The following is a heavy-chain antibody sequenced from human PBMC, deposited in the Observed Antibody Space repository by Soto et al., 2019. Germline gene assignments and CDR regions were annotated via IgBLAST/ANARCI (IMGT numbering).Heavy chain of an antibody. J-gene: IGHJ4*02. CDR1: GFTFSSYA. Sequence: PGGSLRLSCAASGFTFSSYAMSWVRQAPGKGLEWVSAISGSGGSTYYADSVKGRFTISRDNSKNTLYLQMNSLRAEDTAVYYCAKAPTSYYYDSSGYYWESPFDYWGQGTLVTVSS. CDR2: ISGSGGST. V-gene: IGHV3-23*01. D-gene: IGHD3-22*01. CDR3: AKAPTSYYYDSSGYYWESPFDY.